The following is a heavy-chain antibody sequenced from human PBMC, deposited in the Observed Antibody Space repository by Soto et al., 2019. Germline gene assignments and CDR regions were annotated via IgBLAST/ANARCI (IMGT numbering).Heavy chain of an antibody. CDR1: GFTFSNAW. D-gene: IGHD2-8*01. CDR2: IKSKTDGGTT. CDR3: TTDATVYAFDI. V-gene: IGHV3-15*01. J-gene: IGHJ3*02. Sequence: EVQLVESGGGLVKPGGSLRLSCAASGFTFSNAWMSWVRQAPGKGLEWVGRIKSKTDGGTTDYAAPVKGRFTISRDDSKNTLYLQMNSPKTEDTAVYYCTTDATVYAFDIWGHGTMVTVSS.